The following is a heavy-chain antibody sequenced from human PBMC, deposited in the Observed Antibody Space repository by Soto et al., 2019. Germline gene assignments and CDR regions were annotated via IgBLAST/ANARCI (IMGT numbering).Heavy chain of an antibody. D-gene: IGHD3-10*01. J-gene: IGHJ4*02. V-gene: IGHV3-30-3*01. CDR3: ARDSGNGWGSYYLSILDY. CDR1: GFTFSSYA. Sequence: GGSLRLSCAASGFTFSSYAMHWVRQAPGKGLEWVAVISYDGSNKYYADSVKGRFTISRDNSKNTLYLQMNSLRAEDTAEYYCARDSGNGWGSYYLSILDYWGQGTLVTVSS. CDR2: ISYDGSNK.